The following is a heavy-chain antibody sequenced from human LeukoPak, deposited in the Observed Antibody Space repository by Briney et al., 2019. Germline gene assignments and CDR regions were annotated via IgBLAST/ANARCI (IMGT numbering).Heavy chain of an antibody. Sequence: GASVKVSCKASGYTFIGYYMHWARQAPGQGLEWMGWINPNSGGTNYAQKFQGRVTMTRDTSISTAYMELSRLRSDDTAVYYCARGIFPGIAAAGFDPWGQGTLVTVSS. J-gene: IGHJ5*02. CDR3: ARGIFPGIAAAGFDP. CDR1: GYTFIGYY. CDR2: INPNSGGT. V-gene: IGHV1-2*02. D-gene: IGHD6-13*01.